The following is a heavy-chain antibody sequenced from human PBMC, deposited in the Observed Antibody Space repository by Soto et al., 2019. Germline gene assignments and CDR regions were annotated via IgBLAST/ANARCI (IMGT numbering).Heavy chain of an antibody. J-gene: IGHJ6*02. D-gene: IGHD6-6*01. Sequence: AGGSLRLSCAASGFTFSSYGMHWVRQAPGKGLEWVAVIWYDGSNKYYADSVKGRFTISRDNSKNTLYLQMNSLRAEDTAVYYCARWDSSSSPLVGGMDVWGQGTTVTVSS. CDR1: GFTFSSYG. V-gene: IGHV3-33*01. CDR3: ARWDSSSSPLVGGMDV. CDR2: IWYDGSNK.